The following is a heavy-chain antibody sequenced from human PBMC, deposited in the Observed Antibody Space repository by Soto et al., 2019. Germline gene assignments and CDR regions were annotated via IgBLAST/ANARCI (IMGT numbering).Heavy chain of an antibody. J-gene: IGHJ4*02. V-gene: IGHV3-30-3*01. D-gene: IGHD2-21*02. CDR2: ISYDGSNK. CDR1: GFTFSNYA. Sequence: PGGSLRLSCAASGFTFSNYAMHWVRQAPGKGLEWVAVISYDGSNKYYADPVKGRFTISRDNSKNTLYLQMNRLRAEDKSLYHCERDLGGDTLWGPGTLVTVSS. CDR3: ERDLGGDTL.